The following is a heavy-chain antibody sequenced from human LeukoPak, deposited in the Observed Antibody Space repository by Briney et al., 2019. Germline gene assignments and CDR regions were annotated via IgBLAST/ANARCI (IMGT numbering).Heavy chain of an antibody. D-gene: IGHD3-3*01. CDR1: GGSISSYY. CDR2: IYYSGST. J-gene: IGHJ5*02. V-gene: IGHV4-59*01. CDR3: ARSGGAIFGVVTNFDP. Sequence: SETLSLTCTVSGGSISSYYWSWIQQPPGKGLEWIGYIYYSGSTNYNPSLKSRVTISVDTSKNQFSLKLSSVTAADTAVYYCARSGGAIFGVVTNFDPWGQGTLVTVSS.